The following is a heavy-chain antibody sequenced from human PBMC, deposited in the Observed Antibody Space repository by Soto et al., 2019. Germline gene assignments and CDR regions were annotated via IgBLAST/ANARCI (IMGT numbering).Heavy chain of an antibody. CDR3: AKAIPPGSYYSAIDY. D-gene: IGHD1-26*01. J-gene: IGHJ4*02. Sequence: EVQVVESGGGLVQPGRSLRLSCGASGFTFDNYAMHWVRQAPGKGLEWVSGISWNSDTIGYADSVKGRFTISRDNAKKSLYLQINSLRAEDTALYYCAKAIPPGSYYSAIDYWGQGTLVTVSS. V-gene: IGHV3-9*01. CDR2: ISWNSDTI. CDR1: GFTFDNYA.